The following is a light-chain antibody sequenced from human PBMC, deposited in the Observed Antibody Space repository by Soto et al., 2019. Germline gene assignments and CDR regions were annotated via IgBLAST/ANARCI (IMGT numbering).Light chain of an antibody. CDR2: VAS. V-gene: IGKV1-39*01. CDR1: QSIDTY. CDR3: QQNQNIPPT. Sequence: DIQMTQSPSSLSASVGDRVTVTCRASQSIDTYLNWYQQRPGQAPKLLIYVASTLQSGVPSRFNGSGSGTHFTLTISSIEPDHFATIYCQQNQNIPPTFGQGTRVERK. J-gene: IGKJ1*01.